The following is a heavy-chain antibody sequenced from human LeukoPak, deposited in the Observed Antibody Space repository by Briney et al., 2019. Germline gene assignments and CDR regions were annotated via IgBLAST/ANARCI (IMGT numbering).Heavy chain of an antibody. CDR2: IYYSGST. CDR3: ARERLELESNWFGP. J-gene: IGHJ5*02. D-gene: IGHD1-7*01. CDR1: GGSISSGGYY. V-gene: IGHV4-31*03. Sequence: SQTLSLTCTVSGGSISSGGYYWSWIRQHPGKGLEWIGYIYYSGSTYYNPSLKSRVTISVDTSKNQFSLKLSSVTAADTAVYYCARERLELESNWFGPWGQGTLVTVSS.